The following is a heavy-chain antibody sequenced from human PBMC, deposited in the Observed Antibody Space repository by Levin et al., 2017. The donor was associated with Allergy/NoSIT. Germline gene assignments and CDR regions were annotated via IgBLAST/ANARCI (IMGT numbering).Heavy chain of an antibody. Sequence: PESSVKVSCKASGYMFTNYGMSWVRLAPGQGLEWMGWISAHNGNTHYAQKFQGRVTMTRDTSTSTVYMDLRSLRSDDTTVYYCARDSDADTVGFYSPAFDLWGQGTMVSVSS. CDR2: ISAHNGNT. D-gene: IGHD3-22*01. V-gene: IGHV1-18*01. CDR3: ARDSDADTVGFYSPAFDL. CDR1: GYMFTNYG. J-gene: IGHJ3*01.